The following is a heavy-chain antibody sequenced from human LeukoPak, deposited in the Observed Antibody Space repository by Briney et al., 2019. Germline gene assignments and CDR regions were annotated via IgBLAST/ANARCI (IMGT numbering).Heavy chain of an antibody. J-gene: IGHJ4*02. CDR3: VRDKGDGTRPSSERFDY. D-gene: IGHD5-24*01. CDR2: YHSGST. CDR1: GVSINSDNHH. Sequence: SETLSLTCTVSGVSINSDNHHWSWIRQSPGKGLEWLGSYHSGSTDYSPSLRSRVTMSVDTSKNQFSLKVNSVTAADTAVYYCVRDKGDGTRPSSERFDYWGQGTLVTVSS. V-gene: IGHV4-30-4*01.